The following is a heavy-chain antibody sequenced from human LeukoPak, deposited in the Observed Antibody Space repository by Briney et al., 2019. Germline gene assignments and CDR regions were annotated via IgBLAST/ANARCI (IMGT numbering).Heavy chain of an antibody. V-gene: IGHV3-48*01. Sequence: GGSLRLSCAASGFTFSSYSMDWVRQAPGKGLEWVSYISGSGSSIYYADSVKGRFTISRDNAKNSLYLQMNSLRAEDTAVYYCARQLDSWGQGTLVTVSS. CDR3: ARQLDS. CDR1: GFTFSSYS. CDR2: ISGSGSSI. J-gene: IGHJ4*02.